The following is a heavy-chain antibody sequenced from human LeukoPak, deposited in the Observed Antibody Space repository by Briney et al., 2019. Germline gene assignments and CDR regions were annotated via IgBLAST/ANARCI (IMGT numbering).Heavy chain of an antibody. V-gene: IGHV1-46*01. CDR2: INPSGGST. CDR1: GYTFTGNH. J-gene: IGHJ3*02. Sequence: GASAKVSCKASGYTFTGNHVHWVRQAPGQGLEWMGIINPSGGSTSYAQKFQGRVTMTRDTSTSTVYMELSSLRSEDTAVYYCARDPREYYDSSGFVAFDIWGQGTMVTVSS. D-gene: IGHD3-22*01. CDR3: ARDPREYYDSSGFVAFDI.